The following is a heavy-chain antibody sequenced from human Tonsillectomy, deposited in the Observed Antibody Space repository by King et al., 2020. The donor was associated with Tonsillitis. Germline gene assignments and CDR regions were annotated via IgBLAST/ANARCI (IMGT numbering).Heavy chain of an antibody. V-gene: IGHV3-49*04. D-gene: IGHD3-16*01. Sequence: VQLVESGGGLVPPGRSLRLSCTASGFPFGEYAVTWVRQAPGKGLEWVGLIKSKAYVGTTEYAASVKDRFILSRDDSESIAYLQMNSLKIEDTAVYYCTRGSLGESRGDYGGQGTLVTVSS. CDR2: IKSKAYVGTT. CDR1: GFPFGEYA. J-gene: IGHJ4*02. CDR3: TRGSLGESRGDY.